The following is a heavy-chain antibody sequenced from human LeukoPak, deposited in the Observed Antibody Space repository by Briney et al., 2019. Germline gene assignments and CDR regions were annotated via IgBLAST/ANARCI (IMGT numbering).Heavy chain of an antibody. CDR2: IYVSGST. CDR3: AREWCSSTSCYYFDY. Sequence: SETLSLTCTVSGDSISTYYWSWIRQPAGKGLEWIGRIYVSGSTNYNPSLKSRVTMSEDTSKNQFSLKVTSLTAADTAVYYCAREWCSSTSCYYFDYWGQGTLVTVSS. J-gene: IGHJ4*02. V-gene: IGHV4-4*07. CDR1: GDSISTYY. D-gene: IGHD2-2*01.